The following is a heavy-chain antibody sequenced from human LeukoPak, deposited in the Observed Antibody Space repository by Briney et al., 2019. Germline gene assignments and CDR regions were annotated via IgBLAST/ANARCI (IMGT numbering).Heavy chain of an antibody. CDR1: GGTLSSFT. CDR3: ARDYQYVVDH. V-gene: IGHV1-69*08. J-gene: IGHJ4*02. D-gene: IGHD3-16*01. Sequence: SVNPSCTASGGTLSSFTISWRRQAPGQRLDWRERIYLILDSTNYAQKFQGRVTMTTDTSTSTAYMELRSLRSDDTAMYYCARDYQYVVDHWGGGTLVTVSS. CDR2: IYLILDST.